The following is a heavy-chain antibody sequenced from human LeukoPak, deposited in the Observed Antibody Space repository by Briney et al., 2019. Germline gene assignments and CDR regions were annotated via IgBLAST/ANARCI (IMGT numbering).Heavy chain of an antibody. Sequence: GGSLRLSCAASGFTFSSYWMHWVRQAPGKGLVWVSRINSDGSSTSYADSVKGRFTISRDNAKNTLYLQMNSLRAEDTAVYYCARDEAAAPSGIAVAGTNLDYWGQGTLVTVSS. D-gene: IGHD6-19*01. CDR2: INSDGSST. V-gene: IGHV3-74*01. CDR1: GFTFSSYW. CDR3: ARDEAAAPSGIAVAGTNLDY. J-gene: IGHJ4*02.